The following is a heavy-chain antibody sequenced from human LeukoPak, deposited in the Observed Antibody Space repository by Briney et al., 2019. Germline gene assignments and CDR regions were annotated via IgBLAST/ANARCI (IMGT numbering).Heavy chain of an antibody. V-gene: IGHV4-39*01. CDR1: GGSISSSTYY. D-gene: IGHD3-16*01. CDR2: SYSRGNT. Sequence: SETLSLACTVSGGSISSSTYYWGWIRQPPGKGLEWIGSSYSRGNTYYNPSLESRVTISIDTSKNQFSLKLSSVTAADTAVYYCARVRADWYFDLWGRGTLVTVSS. CDR3: ARVRADWYFDL. J-gene: IGHJ2*01.